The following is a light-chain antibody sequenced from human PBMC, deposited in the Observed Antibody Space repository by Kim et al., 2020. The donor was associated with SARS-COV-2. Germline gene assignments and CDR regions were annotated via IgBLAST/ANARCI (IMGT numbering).Light chain of an antibody. CDR2: ATS. CDR1: QGISSC. V-gene: IGKV1-12*01. J-gene: IGKJ1*01. Sequence: DIQMTQSPSSVSASVGDRVTITCRASQGISSCLAWYQHKPGKAPKLLIFATSSLQSGVPSRFSGSGSGTEFTLTISSLQPDDFAIYYCQQDNSFPWTFGQGTKVDIK. CDR3: QQDNSFPWT.